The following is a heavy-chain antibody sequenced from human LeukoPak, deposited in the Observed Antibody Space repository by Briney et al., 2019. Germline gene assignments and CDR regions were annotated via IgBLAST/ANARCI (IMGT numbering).Heavy chain of an antibody. V-gene: IGHV6-1*01. Sequence: SQTLSLTCALSGDSVSSNSAACNWIRQSPSRGLEWLGRTYYRSKWYNDYAVSVKSRITINPDTSKNQFSLQLNSVTPEDTAVYYCAAYYDFWSGYRFDYWGQGTLVTVSS. D-gene: IGHD3-3*01. CDR3: AAYYDFWSGYRFDY. CDR1: GDSVSSNSAA. J-gene: IGHJ4*02. CDR2: TYYRSKWYN.